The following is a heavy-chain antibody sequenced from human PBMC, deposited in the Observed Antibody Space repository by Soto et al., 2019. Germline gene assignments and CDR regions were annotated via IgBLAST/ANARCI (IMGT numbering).Heavy chain of an antibody. CDR2: ISAYNGNT. CDR3: ARPMGIVVITPGGDAFDI. D-gene: IGHD1-26*01. V-gene: IGHV1-18*01. J-gene: IGHJ3*02. CDR1: GYTFTSYG. Sequence: ASVKVSCKASGYTFTSYGISWVRQAPGQGLEWMGWISAYNGNTNYAQKLQGRVTMTTDTSTSTAYTELRSLRSDDTAVYYCARPMGIVVITPGGDAFDIWGQGTMVTVSS.